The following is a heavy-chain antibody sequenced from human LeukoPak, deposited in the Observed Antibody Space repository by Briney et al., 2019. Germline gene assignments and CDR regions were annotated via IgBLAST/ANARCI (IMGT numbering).Heavy chain of an antibody. J-gene: IGHJ4*02. CDR1: GFTFSNAW. CDR3: TTDFSGIAAAGTLL. D-gene: IGHD6-13*01. V-gene: IGHV3-15*01. Sequence: GGSLRLSCAASGFTFSNAWMSWVRQAPGKGLEWVGRIKSKTDGGTTDYAATVKGRFTISRDDSKNKMYLQMNSLKTEDTAVYYCTTDFSGIAAAGTLLWGQGTLVTVSS. CDR2: IKSKTDGGTT.